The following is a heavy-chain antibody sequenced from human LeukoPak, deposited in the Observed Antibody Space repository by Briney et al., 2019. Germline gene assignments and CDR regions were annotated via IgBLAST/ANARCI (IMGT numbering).Heavy chain of an antibody. V-gene: IGHV3-23*01. CDR1: GFTFNIYA. CDR2: ITDTGATT. CDR3: TKGNIGYYYDY. J-gene: IGHJ4*02. Sequence: GGSLRLSCAASGFTFNIYAMAWVRQAPGKGLEWISAITDTGATTYYADSVKGRVTISRDNSKNTLYLQMNSLRAEDTAVYFCTKGNIGYYYDYWGQGTLVTVSS. D-gene: IGHD2/OR15-2a*01.